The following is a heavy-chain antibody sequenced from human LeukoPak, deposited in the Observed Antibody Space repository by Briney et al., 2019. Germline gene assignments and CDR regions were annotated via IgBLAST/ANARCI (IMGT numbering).Heavy chain of an antibody. CDR1: GFTFSTYA. V-gene: IGHV3-23*01. Sequence: GGSLRLSCAASGFTFSTYAMSWVRQAPGKGLEWVSSIRGSDGSTYYADSVKGRFTISRDNSKNTLYLQMNSLRAEDTAVYYCAKGYYYDSSGYYDYWGQGTLVTVSS. CDR2: IRGSDGST. J-gene: IGHJ4*02. CDR3: AKGYYYDSSGYYDY. D-gene: IGHD3-22*01.